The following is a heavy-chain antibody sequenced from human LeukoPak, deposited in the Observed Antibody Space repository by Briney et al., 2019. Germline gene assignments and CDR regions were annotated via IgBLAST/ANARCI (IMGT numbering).Heavy chain of an antibody. CDR1: GYSFSDYE. V-gene: IGHV3-48*03. D-gene: IGHD2-21*01. Sequence: AGSLRLSCAGSGYSFSDYEMNRVRQAPGRGLEWVAYIWSSGTVTHYADSVKDRFTISRDNGKNSLYLQMNSLRAEDTAVYYCATERSFCEGDCSDYWGQGTLVTVSS. CDR3: ATERSFCEGDCSDY. CDR2: IWSSGTVT. J-gene: IGHJ4*02.